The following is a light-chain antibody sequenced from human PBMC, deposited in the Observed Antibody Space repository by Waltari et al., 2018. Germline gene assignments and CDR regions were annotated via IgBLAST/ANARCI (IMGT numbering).Light chain of an antibody. Sequence: ESVKTQSPGTLSLSPGERATISCRASQSLSSSLAWYQQRPGQAPRLLIYDVSNRASGIPARFSGSGSGTDFTLTISSLEPEDFAVYYCQQRTNRPRMYTFGQGTKLEI. CDR3: QQRTNRPRMYT. V-gene: IGKV3-11*01. CDR2: DVS. J-gene: IGKJ2*01. CDR1: QSLSSS.